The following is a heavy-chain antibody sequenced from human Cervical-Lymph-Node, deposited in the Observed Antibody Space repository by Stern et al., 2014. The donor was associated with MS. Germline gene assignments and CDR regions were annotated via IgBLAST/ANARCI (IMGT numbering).Heavy chain of an antibody. CDR3: ARATQGKNWNDIGWFDP. D-gene: IGHD1-1*01. J-gene: IGHJ5*02. V-gene: IGHV4-61*02. CDR2: IYKTGSI. Sequence: QLQLQESGPGLVKPSQTLSLTCTVSGDSISSGRNYWSWIRQPAGKGLEWIGRIYKTGSINYNPSLRSRVTMSVDAAKNQFSLQLSSVTAADTAVYYCARATQGKNWNDIGWFDPWGQGTLVTVPP. CDR1: GDSISSGRNY.